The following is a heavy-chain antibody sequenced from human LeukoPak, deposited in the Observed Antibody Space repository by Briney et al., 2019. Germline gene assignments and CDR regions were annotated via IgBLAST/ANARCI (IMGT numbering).Heavy chain of an antibody. D-gene: IGHD3-10*01. Sequence: SETLSLTCTVSGGSISSGGYYWSWIRQHPGKGLEWIGYIYYSGSTYYNPSLKSRVTISVDTSKNQFSLKLSSVTAADTAVYYCARSRYYYGSGSYYKPFDYWGQGTLVTVSS. CDR2: IYYSGST. CDR1: GGSISSGGYY. V-gene: IGHV4-31*03. CDR3: ARSRYYYGSGSYYKPFDY. J-gene: IGHJ4*02.